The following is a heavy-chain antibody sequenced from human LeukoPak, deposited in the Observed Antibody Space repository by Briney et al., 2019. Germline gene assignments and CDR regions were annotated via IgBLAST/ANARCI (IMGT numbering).Heavy chain of an antibody. CDR1: GVSISSYY. CDR3: ARVGDWNDLVY. Sequence: PSETLSLTCSVSGVSISSYYWSWIRQTPGKGLEWIGYILYSGTTTNYNPSLKSRVTISVDTSKNQFSLKLSSGTAADTAVYYCARVGDWNDLVYWGQGTLVTVSS. V-gene: IGHV4-59*01. J-gene: IGHJ4*02. D-gene: IGHD1-1*01. CDR2: ILYSGTTT.